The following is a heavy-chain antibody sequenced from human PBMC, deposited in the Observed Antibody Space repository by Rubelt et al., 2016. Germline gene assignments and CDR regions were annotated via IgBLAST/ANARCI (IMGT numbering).Heavy chain of an antibody. V-gene: IGHV4-39*07. CDR1: GGSISSSSYY. D-gene: IGHD1-7*01. Sequence: QLQLQESGPGLVKPSETLSLTCTVSGGSISSSSYYWGWIRQPPGKGLEWIGSNYYSGSTYYNPSLKSRVTRSVDTSKNQFSRKLSSVTAADTAVYYCARDPRAGTTSFDYWGQGTLVTVSS. CDR2: NYYSGST. CDR3: ARDPRAGTTSFDY. J-gene: IGHJ4*02.